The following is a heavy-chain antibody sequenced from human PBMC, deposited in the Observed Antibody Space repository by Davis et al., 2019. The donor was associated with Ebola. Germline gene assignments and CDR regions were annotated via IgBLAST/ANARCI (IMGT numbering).Heavy chain of an antibody. CDR2: ISGSGGST. J-gene: IGHJ4*02. Sequence: GESLKISCAASGFTFSSYAMSWVRQAPGKGLEWVSAISGSGGSTYYADSVKGRFTISRDNSKNTLYLQMNSLRAEDTATNYWAKVGYGPNTGRDYFDSWGQGTLVTVSS. CDR3: AKVGYGPNTGRDYFDS. D-gene: IGHD4/OR15-4a*01. CDR1: GFTFSSYA. V-gene: IGHV3-23*01.